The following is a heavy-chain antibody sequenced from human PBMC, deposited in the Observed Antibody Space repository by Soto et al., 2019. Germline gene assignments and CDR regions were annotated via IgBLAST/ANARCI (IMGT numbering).Heavy chain of an antibody. CDR2: IDWDDDK. J-gene: IGHJ3*02. Sequence: SGPTLVNPAQTLPLTCTFSGFPLSTSGMCVSWIRQPPGKALEWLARIDWDDDKYYSTSLKTRLTISKDTSKNQVVLTMTNMDPVDTATYYCARKYGHDAFDIWGQGTMVTVSS. D-gene: IGHD4-17*01. CDR3: ARKYGHDAFDI. CDR1: GFPLSTSGMC. V-gene: IGHV2-70*11.